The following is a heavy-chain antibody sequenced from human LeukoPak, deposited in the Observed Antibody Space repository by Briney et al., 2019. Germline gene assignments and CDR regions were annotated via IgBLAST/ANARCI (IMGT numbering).Heavy chain of an antibody. D-gene: IGHD1-26*01. CDR3: ARDYRYSGVYQFDY. J-gene: IGHJ4*02. V-gene: IGHV3-20*04. CDR1: GFTFDDYG. Sequence: GGSLRLSCAPPGFTFDDYGMSWVRQAPGKGLEWASGINWNGGNTDYADSVKGRFTISRDNAKNSLFLQMNSLRAEDTAVYYCARDYRYSGVYQFDYWGQGTLVTVSS. CDR2: INWNGGNT.